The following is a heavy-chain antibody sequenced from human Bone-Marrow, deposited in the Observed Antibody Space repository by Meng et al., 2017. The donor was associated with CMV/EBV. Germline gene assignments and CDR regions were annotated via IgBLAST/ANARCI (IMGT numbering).Heavy chain of an antibody. J-gene: IGHJ6*02. D-gene: IGHD6-19*01. Sequence: ASVKVSCKASGYTFTGYYMHWVRQAPGQGLQWMGWINPNSGATNYAQQFQGIVTMTSDTFITTAYMELSRLRSDDTAVYYCATAANQWLPMYVWGQGTTVTVSS. CDR1: GYTFTGYY. CDR2: INPNSGAT. CDR3: ATAANQWLPMYV. V-gene: IGHV1-2*02.